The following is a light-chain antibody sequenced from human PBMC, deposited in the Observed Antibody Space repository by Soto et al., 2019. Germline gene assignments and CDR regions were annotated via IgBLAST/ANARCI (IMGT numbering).Light chain of an antibody. J-gene: IGKJ1*01. CDR3: QQLNSYRWS. CDR2: AAS. Sequence: IQLTQSPSSLSASVGDRVTITCRASQGISSYLAWYQQKPGKAPKLLIYAASTLQSGVPSRFSGSGSGTDFTLTISSLQPEDFATYYCQQLNSYRWSSGQGTKVEIK. CDR1: QGISSY. V-gene: IGKV1-9*01.